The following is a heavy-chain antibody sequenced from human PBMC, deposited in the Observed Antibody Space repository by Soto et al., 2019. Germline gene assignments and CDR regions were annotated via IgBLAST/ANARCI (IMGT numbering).Heavy chain of an antibody. D-gene: IGHD2-15*01. J-gene: IGHJ5*02. CDR3: ARGTATIYCSGGSCSENWFAP. CDR2: INPNSGGT. Sequence: QVQLVQSGAEVKKTGASVKVSCKASGYTFTGYYMHWVRQAPGQGLEWMGWINPNSGGTNYAQKFEGWVTMTRDTSVSTAYTELSRLRSDDTAVYYCARGTATIYCSGGSCSENWFAPWGQGTLVTVSS. CDR1: GYTFTGYY. V-gene: IGHV1-2*04.